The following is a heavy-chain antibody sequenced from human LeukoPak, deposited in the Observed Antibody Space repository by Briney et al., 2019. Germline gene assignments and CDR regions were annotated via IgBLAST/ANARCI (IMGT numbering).Heavy chain of an antibody. D-gene: IGHD6-19*01. V-gene: IGHV3-7*03. CDR3: ARGDSSGYYYFDY. J-gene: IGHJ4*02. Sequence: GGSLRLSCAASGFTFSSYWMSWVRQAPGKGLEWVANIKQDGSEKYYVDSVKGRFTISRDNAKNSLYLQMNSLRAEDTAVYYCARGDSSGYYYFDYWGRGTLVTVSS. CDR1: GFTFSSYW. CDR2: IKQDGSEK.